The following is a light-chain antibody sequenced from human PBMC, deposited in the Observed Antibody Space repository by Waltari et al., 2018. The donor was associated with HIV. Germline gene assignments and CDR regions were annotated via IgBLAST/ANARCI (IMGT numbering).Light chain of an antibody. CDR1: QSLLHSNGYNY. J-gene: IGKJ1*01. V-gene: IGKV2-28*01. Sequence: DIVMTQSPLSLPVTPGEPASISCRSSQSLLHSNGYNYLDWYLQKPGQSPPLLIYLGSNRASGVPDRFSGRGSGTECTLKISRVDAEDVGVYYCMQALQTWTFGQGTKVEIK. CDR3: MQALQTWT. CDR2: LGS.